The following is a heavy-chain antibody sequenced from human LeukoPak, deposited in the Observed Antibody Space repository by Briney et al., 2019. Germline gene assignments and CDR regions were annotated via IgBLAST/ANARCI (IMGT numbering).Heavy chain of an antibody. CDR2: LYDSGST. CDR1: GGSIGSHY. D-gene: IGHD3-16*01. CDR3: ARGPIGYDYVWGSWFDY. V-gene: IGHV4-59*11. J-gene: IGHJ4*02. Sequence: SETLSLTCTVSGGSIGSHYWSWIRQPPGKGLEWIGHLYDSGSTNYNPNLKSRVTIPVDMSKTQSSLRLTSVNAADTALYYCARGPIGYDYVWGSWFDYWGQGTLVTVSS.